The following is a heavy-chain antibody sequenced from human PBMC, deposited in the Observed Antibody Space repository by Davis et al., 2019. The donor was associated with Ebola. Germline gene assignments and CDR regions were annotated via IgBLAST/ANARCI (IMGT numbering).Heavy chain of an antibody. CDR2: IKEDGSEK. D-gene: IGHD4/OR15-4a*01. V-gene: IGHV3-7*03. CDR1: GFTFSSYW. CDR3: ARAMVLLDY. Sequence: GESLKISCAASGFTFSSYWMSWVRQAPGKGLEWVANIKEDGSEKHYVDSVKGRFTISRDNAKNSLYLQMNSLRAEDTAVYYCARAMVLLDYWGQGTLVTVSS. J-gene: IGHJ4*02.